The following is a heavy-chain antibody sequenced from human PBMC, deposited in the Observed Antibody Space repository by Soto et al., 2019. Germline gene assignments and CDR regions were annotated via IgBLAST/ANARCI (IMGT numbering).Heavy chain of an antibody. CDR2: IIPIFGTA. Sequence: VASVKVCCKDSGGTYSSYSMSWVRQDPGQGLEWMGGIIPIFGTANYAQKFQGRVTITADESTSTAYMELSSLRSEDTAVYYCARDHYSNYYYYYYGMDVWGQGTTVTVSS. V-gene: IGHV1-69*13. J-gene: IGHJ6*02. CDR1: GGTYSSYS. D-gene: IGHD4-4*01. CDR3: ARDHYSNYYYYYYGMDV.